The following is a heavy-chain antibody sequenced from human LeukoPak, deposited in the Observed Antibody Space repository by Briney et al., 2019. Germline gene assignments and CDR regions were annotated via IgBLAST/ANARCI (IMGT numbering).Heavy chain of an antibody. CDR1: GFTFSSYA. V-gene: IGHV3-23*01. D-gene: IGHD3-22*01. CDR2: ISGSGGST. CDR3: AKVITMIVVE. Sequence: GGSLRLSCAASGFTFSSYAMSWVRKAPGKGLEWVSAISGSGGSTYYADSGKGRFTISRDNSKNTLYLQMNSLRAEDTAVYYCAKVITMIVVEWGQGTLVTVSS. J-gene: IGHJ4*02.